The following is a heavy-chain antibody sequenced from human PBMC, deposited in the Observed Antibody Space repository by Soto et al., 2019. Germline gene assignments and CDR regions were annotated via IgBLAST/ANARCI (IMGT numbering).Heavy chain of an antibody. CDR3: AREYSGGSSSDAFDI. Sequence: EVQLVESGGGLVKPGGSLRLSCAASGFTFSSYSMNWVRQAPGKGLEWVSSISSSSSYIYYADSVKSRFTISRDNAKNSLYLQMNSLRAEDTAVYYCAREYSGGSSSDAFDIWGQGTMVTVSS. D-gene: IGHD2-15*01. J-gene: IGHJ3*02. V-gene: IGHV3-21*01. CDR2: ISSSSSYI. CDR1: GFTFSSYS.